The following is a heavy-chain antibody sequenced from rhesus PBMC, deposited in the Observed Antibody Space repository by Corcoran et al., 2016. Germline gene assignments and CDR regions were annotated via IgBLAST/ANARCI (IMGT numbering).Heavy chain of an antibody. D-gene: IGHD6-31*01. J-gene: IGHJ4*01. Sequence: QVQLQESGPGLVKPSATLSLTCAVSGYSISSGYGWSWIRQPPGKGLEWIGYIGGSSSSTNYNPSLKSRVTISKDTSKNQVSLKLSSVTAADTAVYYCAREVAAALDYWGQGVLVTVSS. CDR2: IGGSSSST. CDR1: GYSISSGYG. V-gene: IGHV4-127*01. CDR3: AREVAAALDY.